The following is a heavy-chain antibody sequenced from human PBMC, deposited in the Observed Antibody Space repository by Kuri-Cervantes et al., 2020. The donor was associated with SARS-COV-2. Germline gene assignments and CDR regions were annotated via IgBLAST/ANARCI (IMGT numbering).Heavy chain of an antibody. V-gene: IGHV3-30*07. CDR2: ISYDGSNK. J-gene: IGHJ4*02. Sequence: GESLKISCAASGFTFSSYAMHWVRQAPGKGLEWVAVISYDGSNKYYADSVKGRFTISRDNSKNSLYPQMNSLRDEDTAVYYCVRGVIDSWGQGTLVTVSS. CDR3: VRGVIDS. D-gene: IGHD3-22*01. CDR1: GFTFSSYA.